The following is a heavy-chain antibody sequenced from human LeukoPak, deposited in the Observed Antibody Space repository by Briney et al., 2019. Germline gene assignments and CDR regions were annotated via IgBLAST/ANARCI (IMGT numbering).Heavy chain of an antibody. Sequence: WASVKVSCKASGYTFTGYYMHWVRQAPGQGLEWMGWINPNSGGTNYAQKFQGRVTMTRDTSISTAYMELSRLRSDDTAVYYCARGLDVDIVATTYSYYFDYWGQGTLVTVSS. CDR2: INPNSGGT. D-gene: IGHD5-12*01. CDR1: GYTFTGYY. CDR3: ARGLDVDIVATTYSYYFDY. J-gene: IGHJ4*02. V-gene: IGHV1-2*02.